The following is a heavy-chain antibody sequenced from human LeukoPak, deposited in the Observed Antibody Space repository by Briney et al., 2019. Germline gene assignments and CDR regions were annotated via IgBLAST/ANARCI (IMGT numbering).Heavy chain of an antibody. D-gene: IGHD2-2*01. Sequence: GASVKVSCKASGYTFTSYGISWVRQAPGQGLEWMGWISAYNGNTNYAQKLQGRVTMTTDTSTSTAYMELRSLRSDVTAVYYCAGGRTDIVVVPATLRNYYFDYWGQGTLVTVSS. CDR3: AGGRTDIVVVPATLRNYYFDY. CDR2: ISAYNGNT. CDR1: GYTFTSYG. V-gene: IGHV1-18*01. J-gene: IGHJ4*02.